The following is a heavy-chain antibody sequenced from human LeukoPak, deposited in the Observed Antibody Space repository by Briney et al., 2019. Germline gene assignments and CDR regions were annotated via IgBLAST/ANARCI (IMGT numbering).Heavy chain of an antibody. V-gene: IGHV4-34*01. CDR2: INHSGGT. CDR3: ARIDAMVRGVNDAFDI. J-gene: IGHJ3*02. D-gene: IGHD3-10*01. CDR1: GGSFSGYY. Sequence: PSETLSLTCAVYGGSFSGYYWSWIRQPPGKGLEWIGEINHSGGTNYNPSLKSRVTISVDTSKNQFSLKLSSVTAADTAVYYCARIDAMVRGVNDAFDIWGQGTMVTVSS.